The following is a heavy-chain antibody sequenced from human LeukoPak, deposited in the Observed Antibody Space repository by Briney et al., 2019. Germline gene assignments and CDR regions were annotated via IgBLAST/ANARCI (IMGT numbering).Heavy chain of an antibody. D-gene: IGHD6-19*01. CDR1: GGSFSGYY. CDR3: ARRGSSGWVY. J-gene: IGHJ4*02. Sequence: PSETLSLTCAVYGGSFSGYYWSWIRQPPGKGLEWIGEINHSGSTNYNPSLKSRVTISVDTSKNQFSLKLSSVTAADTVVYYCARRGSSGWVYWGQGTLVTVSS. V-gene: IGHV4-34*01. CDR2: INHSGST.